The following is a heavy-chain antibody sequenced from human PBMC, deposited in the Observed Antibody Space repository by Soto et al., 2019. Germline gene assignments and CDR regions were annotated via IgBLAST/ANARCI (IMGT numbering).Heavy chain of an antibody. CDR2: MNPNSGNT. Sequence: QVQLVQSGAEVKKPGASVKVSCKASGYTFTSYDINWVRQATGPGLEWMGWMNPNSGNTGYTQKFKGRVTMTGNTSISTAYMELSSLGNEDTAVYYCAREKVGAVDYWGQGTLVTVSS. V-gene: IGHV1-8*01. D-gene: IGHD1-26*01. J-gene: IGHJ4*02. CDR1: GYTFTSYD. CDR3: AREKVGAVDY.